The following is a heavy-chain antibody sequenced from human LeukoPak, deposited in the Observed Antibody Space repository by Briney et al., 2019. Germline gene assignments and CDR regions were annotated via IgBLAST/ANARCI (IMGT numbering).Heavy chain of an antibody. CDR3: AKERGTTTWLDY. Sequence: GGSLRLSCGASGFTFSSYGMRWVRQAPGKGLEWVAVISYDGSKKYYGDSVKGRFTISRDNSENRLYLQLNSLRPEDTAVYYCAKERGTTTWLDYWGQGILVTVSS. CDR2: ISYDGSKK. V-gene: IGHV3-30*18. CDR1: GFTFSSYG. D-gene: IGHD2-2*01. J-gene: IGHJ4*02.